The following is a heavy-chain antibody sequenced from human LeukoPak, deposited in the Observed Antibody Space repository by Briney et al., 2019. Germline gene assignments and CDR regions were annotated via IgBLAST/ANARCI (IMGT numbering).Heavy chain of an antibody. V-gene: IGHV4-39*01. D-gene: IGHD3-3*01. Sequence: PSETLSLTCTVSGGSISSSSYYWGWIRQPPGKGLEWIGSIYYSGSTYYNPSLKSRVTISVYTSKNQFSLKLSSVTAADTAVYYCASASYYDFWSGYYELVHFDYWGQGTLVTVSS. J-gene: IGHJ4*02. CDR1: GGSISSSSYY. CDR3: ASASYYDFWSGYYELVHFDY. CDR2: IYYSGST.